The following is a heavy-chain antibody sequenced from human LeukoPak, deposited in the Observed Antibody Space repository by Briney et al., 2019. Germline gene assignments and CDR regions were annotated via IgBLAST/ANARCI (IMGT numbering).Heavy chain of an antibody. CDR3: VYSSSSDYFDY. CDR1: GFMFSSYA. V-gene: IGHV3-23*01. D-gene: IGHD6-6*01. CDR2: ISGSGGST. J-gene: IGHJ4*02. Sequence: GGSLGLSCAASGFMFSSYAMSWVRQAPGKGLEWVSAISGSGGSTYYADSVKGRFTISRDNSKNTLYPQMNSLRAEDTAVYYCVYSSSSDYFDYWGQGTLVTVSS.